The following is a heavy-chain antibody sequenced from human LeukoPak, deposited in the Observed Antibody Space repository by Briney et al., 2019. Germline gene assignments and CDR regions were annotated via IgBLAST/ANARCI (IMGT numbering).Heavy chain of an antibody. D-gene: IGHD6-13*01. CDR2: INPSGGST. CDR3: TRDYLTAAGSDAFDI. CDR1: GYTFTSYY. V-gene: IGHV1-46*01. Sequence: GASVKVSCKASGYTFTSYYMHWVRQAPGQGLEWMGIINPSGGSTSYAQKFQGRVTMTRDTSTSTVYMELSSLRSEDTAVYYCTRDYLTAAGSDAFDIWGQGTMVTVSS. J-gene: IGHJ3*02.